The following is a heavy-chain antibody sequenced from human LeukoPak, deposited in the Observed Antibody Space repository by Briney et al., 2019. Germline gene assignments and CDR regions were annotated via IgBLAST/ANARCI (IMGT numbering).Heavy chain of an antibody. D-gene: IGHD3-10*01. Sequence: SQTLSLTCTASGGSISSGGYYWSWIRQHPGKGLEWIGYIYYSGSTYYNPSLKSRVTISVDTSKNQFSLKLSSVTAADTAVYYCASLTMVRGVIRYWGQGTLVTVSS. CDR3: ASLTMVRGVIRY. CDR1: GGSISSGGYY. CDR2: IYYSGST. J-gene: IGHJ4*02. V-gene: IGHV4-31*03.